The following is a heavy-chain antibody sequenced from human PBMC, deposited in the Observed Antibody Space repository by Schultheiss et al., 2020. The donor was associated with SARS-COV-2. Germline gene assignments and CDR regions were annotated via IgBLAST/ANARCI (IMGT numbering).Heavy chain of an antibody. V-gene: IGHV4-59*01. CDR2: IYYTGIT. CDR3: ARAARVEQLFSVRGGHLDY. CDR1: GSSISGYF. Sequence: SETLSLTCTVSGSSISGYFWTWIRQPPGKGLEQMGNIYYTGITKYSPSLKSRVTISVATSTKQFSLRLGSVTAADTAVYYCARAARVEQLFSVRGGHLDYWGRGTQVTVSS. D-gene: IGHD3-10*01. J-gene: IGHJ4*02.